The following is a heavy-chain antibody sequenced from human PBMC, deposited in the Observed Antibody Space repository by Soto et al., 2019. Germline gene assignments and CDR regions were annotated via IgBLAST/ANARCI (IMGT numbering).Heavy chain of an antibody. Sequence: GGSLRLSCAASGSTFSSYSMNWVRQAPGKGLEWVSSISSSSSYIYYADSVKGRFTISRDNAKNSLYLQMNSLRAEDTAVYYCARDWPGGLRDGGLAFDIWGQGTMVTVSS. V-gene: IGHV3-21*01. CDR3: ARDWPGGLRDGGLAFDI. CDR1: GSTFSSYS. J-gene: IGHJ3*02. CDR2: ISSSSSYI. D-gene: IGHD2-21*02.